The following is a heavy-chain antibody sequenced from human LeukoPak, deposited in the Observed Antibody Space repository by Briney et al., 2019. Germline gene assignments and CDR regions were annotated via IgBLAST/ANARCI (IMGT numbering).Heavy chain of an antibody. CDR1: GFTFSDYW. CDR2: INSDGSST. Sequence: TGGSLRLSCAASGFTFSDYWMHGVRRAPGKGLVWVSRINSDGSSTSYADSVKGRFTISRDNAKNTLYLQMDSLRAEDTAVYYCARDVRWYCSSTSCWYFDPWGRGTLVTVSS. D-gene: IGHD2-2*01. J-gene: IGHJ2*01. V-gene: IGHV3-74*01. CDR3: ARDVRWYCSSTSCWYFDP.